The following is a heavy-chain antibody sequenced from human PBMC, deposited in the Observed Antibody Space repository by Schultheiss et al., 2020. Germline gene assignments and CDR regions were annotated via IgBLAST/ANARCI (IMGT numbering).Heavy chain of an antibody. V-gene: IGHV4-31*03. J-gene: IGHJ4*02. D-gene: IGHD4-23*01. CDR2: IYYSGST. CDR3: ARITRDYGGNLVDY. CDR1: GGSISSGGYY. Sequence: SQPLSLTCTVSGGSISSGGYYWSWIRQHPGKGLEWIGYIYYSGSTNYNPSVKTRVTISVDTSKNQFSLNLSSVTAADTAVYYCARITRDYGGNLVDYWGKGTLVSGCS.